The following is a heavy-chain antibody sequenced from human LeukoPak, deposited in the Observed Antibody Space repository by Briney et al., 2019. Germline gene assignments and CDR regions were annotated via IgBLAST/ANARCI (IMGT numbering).Heavy chain of an antibody. D-gene: IGHD3-10*01. CDR2: IEQDGSAK. CDR3: ARADYYGSILDY. CDR1: GFTFSNYW. J-gene: IGHJ4*02. V-gene: IGHV3-7*04. Sequence: GGSLRLSCAASGFTFSNYWMSWVRQAPGQGLEWVANIEQDGSAKYYVVSVDGRFTVSRDNAENSLYLQMDFLRAEDTAVYYCARADYYGSILDYWGQGSLVTVSS.